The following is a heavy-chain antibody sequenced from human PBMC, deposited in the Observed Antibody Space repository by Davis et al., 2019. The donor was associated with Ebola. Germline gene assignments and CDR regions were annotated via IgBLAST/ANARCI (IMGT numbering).Heavy chain of an antibody. CDR2: MYYSGRT. V-gene: IGHV4-39*01. J-gene: IGHJ4*02. Sequence: MPSETLSLTCTVSGGSIRISSYYWGWIRQPPGKGLEWIGNMYYSGRTYYNPSLKSRVTISVDTSKNQFSLKLSSVTAADTAVYYCASEIAATFDYWGQGTLVTVSS. CDR3: ASEIAATFDY. CDR1: GGSIRISSYY. D-gene: IGHD2-15*01.